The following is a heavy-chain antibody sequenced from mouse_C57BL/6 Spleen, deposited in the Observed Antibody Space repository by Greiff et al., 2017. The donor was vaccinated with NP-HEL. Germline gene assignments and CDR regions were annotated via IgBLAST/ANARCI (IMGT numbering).Heavy chain of an antibody. V-gene: IGHV14-4*01. D-gene: IGHD2-5*01. CDR1: GFNIKDDY. J-gene: IGHJ4*01. CDR2: IDPENGDT. CDR3: TTFYSNGMDY. Sequence: EVQLVESGAELVRPGASVKLSCTASGFNIKDDYMHWVKQRPEQGLEWIGWIDPENGDTEYASKFQGKATITADTSSNTAYLQLSSLTSEDTAVYYCTTFYSNGMDYWGQGTSVTVSS.